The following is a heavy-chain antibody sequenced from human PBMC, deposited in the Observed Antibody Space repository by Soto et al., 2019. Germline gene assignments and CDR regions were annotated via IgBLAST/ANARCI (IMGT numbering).Heavy chain of an antibody. CDR2: IYYSGST. CDR3: ARRSMQENYFDY. J-gene: IGHJ4*02. Sequence: SATLSLTCTVSSGSLSSYFWSCIRQPPGKGLEWIGYIYYSGSTNYNPSLKSRVTISVDTSKKQFSLKLTSVTAADTAVYYCARRSMQENYFDYWGQGTQVTVS. V-gene: IGHV4-59*01. CDR1: SGSLSSYF.